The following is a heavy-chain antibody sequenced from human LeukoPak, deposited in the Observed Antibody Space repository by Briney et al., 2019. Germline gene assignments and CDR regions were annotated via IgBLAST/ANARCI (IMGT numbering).Heavy chain of an antibody. CDR3: AKVSSGSYDWFDP. CDR1: GFAFNKYW. CDR2: ISGSGGST. D-gene: IGHD1-26*01. J-gene: IGHJ5*02. Sequence: PGGSLRLSCAASGFAFNKYWLTWVRQAPGKGLEWVSAISGSGGSTYYADSVKGRFTISRDNSKNTLYLQMNSLRAEDTAVYYCAKVSSGSYDWFDPWGQGTLVTVSS. V-gene: IGHV3-23*01.